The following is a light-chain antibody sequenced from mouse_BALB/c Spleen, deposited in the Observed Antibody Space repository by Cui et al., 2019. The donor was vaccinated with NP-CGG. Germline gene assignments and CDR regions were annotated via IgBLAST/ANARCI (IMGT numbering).Light chain of an antibody. V-gene: IGLV1*01. CDR1: TGAVTTNNY. CDR3: ALWYSNHWV. CDR2: GTN. J-gene: IGLJ1*01. Sequence: QAVVTQESALTTSPGETVTLTCRPSTGAVTTNNYANWVQEKPDHLFNGLIGGTNNRAPGVPARFSGSLIGDKAALTITGAQTEDEAIYFCALWYSNHWVFGGGTKLTVL.